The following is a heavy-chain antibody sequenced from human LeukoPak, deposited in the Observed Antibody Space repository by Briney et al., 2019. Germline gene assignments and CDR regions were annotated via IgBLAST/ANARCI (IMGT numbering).Heavy chain of an antibody. CDR1: VDSISSYY. CDR3: ARHSDSQWLVYDS. D-gene: IGHD6-19*01. CDR2: VYYSVST. J-gene: IGHJ4*02. V-gene: IGHV4-59*08. Sequence: SETLSLTCTVSVDSISSYYYSWIRQPPGKGLEWIGYVYYSVSTNYNPSLKTRVTISVDTSKNQFSLKLSSVTAADTDVYYCARHSDSQWLVYDSWGQGTLVTVSS.